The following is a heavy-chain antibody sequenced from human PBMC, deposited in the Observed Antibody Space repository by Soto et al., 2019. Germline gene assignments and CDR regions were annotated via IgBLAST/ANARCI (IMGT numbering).Heavy chain of an antibody. J-gene: IGHJ4*02. Sequence: ASETLSLTCTVSGGSVSSGSYYWTWIRQPPGKGLEWIGYIYDSGNTYYNPSLKSQFSISVDRSKNQFSLKLSSVTAADTAVYYCARGQGAAAGHSNFDYWGQGALVTVSS. CDR3: ARGQGAAAGHSNFDY. V-gene: IGHV4-30-2*01. CDR2: IYDSGNT. CDR1: GGSVSSGSYY. D-gene: IGHD6-13*01.